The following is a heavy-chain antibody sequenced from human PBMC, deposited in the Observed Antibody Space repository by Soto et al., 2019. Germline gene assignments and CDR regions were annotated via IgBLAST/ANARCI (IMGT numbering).Heavy chain of an antibody. Sequence: ASVKVSCKASGGTFSSYAISWVRQAPGQGLEWMGGIIPIFGTANYAQKFQGRVTITADESTSTAYMELSSLRSEDTAVYYCARTPRSQRGVLDYWGQGTLVTVSS. D-gene: IGHD3-10*01. CDR3: ARTPRSQRGVLDY. CDR2: IIPIFGTA. J-gene: IGHJ4*02. CDR1: GGTFSSYA. V-gene: IGHV1-69*13.